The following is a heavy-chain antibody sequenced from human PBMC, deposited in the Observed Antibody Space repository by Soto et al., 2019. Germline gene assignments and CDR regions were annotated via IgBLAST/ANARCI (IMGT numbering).Heavy chain of an antibody. CDR1: GFTVSTKY. J-gene: IGHJ4*02. D-gene: IGHD3-16*01. V-gene: IGHV3-66*01. CDR3: ARAPWAADY. CDR2: IYSGGST. Sequence: EVQLVESGGGVVQPGGSLRLSCAASGFTVSTKYMSWVRQAPGKGLEWVSVIYSGGSTFYADSVRGRFTISRDNSKNTVNLQINSLRDGDTAVYYCARAPWAADYWGQGTLVTVSS.